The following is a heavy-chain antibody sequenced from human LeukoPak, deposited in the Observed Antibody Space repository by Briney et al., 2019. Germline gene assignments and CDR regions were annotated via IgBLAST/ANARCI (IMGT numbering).Heavy chain of an antibody. CDR3: AKDLGITMVREQTGFDY. CDR1: GFTFSSYG. D-gene: IGHD3-10*01. Sequence: GGSLRLSCAASGFTFSSYGMHWVRQAPGKGLEWVAVISYDGSNKYYADSVKGRFTISRDNSKNTLYLQMNSLRAEDTAVYYCAKDLGITMVREQTGFDYWGQGTLVTVSP. J-gene: IGHJ4*02. V-gene: IGHV3-30*18. CDR2: ISYDGSNK.